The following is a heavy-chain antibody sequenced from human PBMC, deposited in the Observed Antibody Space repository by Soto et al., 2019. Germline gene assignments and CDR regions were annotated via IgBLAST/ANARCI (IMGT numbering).Heavy chain of an antibody. CDR1: GFTFSSYG. J-gene: IGHJ6*02. CDR2: ISYDGSNK. CDR3: AKVDCSSTSCYGGYYYYYGMDV. Sequence: QVQLVESGGGVVQPGRSLRLSCAASGFTFSSYGMHWVRQAPGKGLEWVAVISYDGSNKYYADSVKGRFTISRDNSKNTLYPQMISLRAEVTAVYYGAKVDCSSTSCYGGYYYYYGMDVWGQGATVIVSS. D-gene: IGHD2-2*01. V-gene: IGHV3-30*18.